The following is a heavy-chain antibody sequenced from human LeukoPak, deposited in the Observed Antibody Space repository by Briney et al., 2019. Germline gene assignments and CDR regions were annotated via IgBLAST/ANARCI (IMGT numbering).Heavy chain of an antibody. CDR2: MNPNSGNT. CDR3: VRDGEGVAISVNYWFDP. V-gene: IGHV1-8*01. J-gene: IGHJ5*02. CDR1: GFTFTSYD. Sequence: ASVKVSCKASGFTFTSYDINWVRQASGQGLEWMGWMNPNSGNTGYAQKFQGRVTMTRDTSISTAYMELRGLRSEDTAVYYCVRDGEGVAISVNYWFDPWGQGTLVTVSS. D-gene: IGHD3-10*01.